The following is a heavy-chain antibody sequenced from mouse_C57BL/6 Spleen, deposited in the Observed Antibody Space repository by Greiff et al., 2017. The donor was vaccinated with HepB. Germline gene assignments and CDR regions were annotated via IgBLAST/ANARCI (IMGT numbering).Heavy chain of an antibody. V-gene: IGHV3-6*01. D-gene: IGHD4-1*01. J-gene: IGHJ2*01. CDR2: ISYDGSN. CDR1: GYSITSGYY. Sequence: EVKLQESGPGLVKPSQSLSLTCSVTGYSITSGYYWNWIRQFPGNKLEWMGYISYDGSNNYNPSLKNRISITRDTSKNQFFLKLNSVTTEDTATYYCARVENWGFDYWGQGTTLTVSS. CDR3: ARVENWGFDY.